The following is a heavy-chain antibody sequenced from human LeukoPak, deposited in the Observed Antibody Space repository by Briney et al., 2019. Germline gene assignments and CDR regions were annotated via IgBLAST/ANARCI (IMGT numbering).Heavy chain of an antibody. V-gene: IGHV4-30-4*08. CDR2: IYYSGST. CDR1: GGSISSGDYY. Sequence: SQTLSLTCTVSGGSISSGDYYWSWIRQPPGKGLEWIGYIYYSGSTYYNPSLRSRVTISVDTSKNQFSLKLSSVTAADTAVYYCARTLVVVIAIDAFDIWGQGTMVTVSS. D-gene: IGHD2-21*01. J-gene: IGHJ3*02. CDR3: ARTLVVVIAIDAFDI.